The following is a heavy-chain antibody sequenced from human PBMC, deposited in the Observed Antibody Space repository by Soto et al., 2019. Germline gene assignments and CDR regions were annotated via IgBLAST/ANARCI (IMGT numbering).Heavy chain of an antibody. CDR2: FDPEDGET. D-gene: IGHD2-2*01. CDR1: GYTLTELS. V-gene: IGHV1-24*01. J-gene: IGHJ3*02. CDR3: ATSPLCLGYCSSTSCPRYTLLDI. Sequence: QVQLVQSGAEVKKPGASVKVSCKVSGYTLTELSMHWVRQAPGKGLEWMGGFDPEDGETIYAQKFQGRVTMTEDTSPDTAYMELSSLRSEDTAVYYCATSPLCLGYCSSTSCPRYTLLDIWGQGTMVTVSS.